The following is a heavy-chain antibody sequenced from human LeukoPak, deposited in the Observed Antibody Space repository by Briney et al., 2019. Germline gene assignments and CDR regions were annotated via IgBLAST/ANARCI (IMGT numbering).Heavy chain of an antibody. Sequence: GGSLRLSCAASGFTFSSYGMHWVRQAPGKGLEWVAVIWYDGSNKYYADSVKGRFTISRDNSKNTLYLQMNTLRAEATAVYYCAKDGIAVAGWFDPWGQGTLVTVSS. CDR2: IWYDGSNK. D-gene: IGHD6-19*01. CDR1: GFTFSSYG. J-gene: IGHJ5*02. V-gene: IGHV3-33*06. CDR3: AKDGIAVAGWFDP.